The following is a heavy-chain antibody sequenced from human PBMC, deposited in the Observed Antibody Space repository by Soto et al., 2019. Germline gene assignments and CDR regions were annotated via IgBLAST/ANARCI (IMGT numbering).Heavy chain of an antibody. V-gene: IGHV3-33*01. CDR3: ARGMYSSSYLGGWFDP. J-gene: IGHJ5*02. D-gene: IGHD6-13*01. Sequence: QVQLVESGGGVVQPGRSLRLSCAASGFTFSSYGMHWVRQARGKGLEWVAVIWYDGSNKYYADSVKGRFTISRDNSKNTLYLQMNSLRAEDTAVYYCARGMYSSSYLGGWFDPWGQGTLVTVSS. CDR2: IWYDGSNK. CDR1: GFTFSSYG.